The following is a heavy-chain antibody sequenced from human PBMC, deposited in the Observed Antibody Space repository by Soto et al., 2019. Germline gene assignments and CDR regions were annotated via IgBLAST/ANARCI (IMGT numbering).Heavy chain of an antibody. D-gene: IGHD2-21*02. Sequence: PSETLSLTCAVYGGSVNGYYWNWIRQPPGKGLEWIGEINHTGGTHYNPSLKSRVTMSVDTSKNQFSLKLSSVTATDTAVYYCARQRTTVVTQAYFDHWGQGALVTVSS. CDR2: INHTGGT. J-gene: IGHJ4*02. CDR3: ARQRTTVVTQAYFDH. V-gene: IGHV4-34*01. CDR1: GGSVNGYY.